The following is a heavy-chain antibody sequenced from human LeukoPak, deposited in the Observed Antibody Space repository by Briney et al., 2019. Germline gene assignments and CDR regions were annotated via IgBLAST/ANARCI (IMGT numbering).Heavy chain of an antibody. CDR2: ISSNGVST. CDR3: ARDGPVVSFAFDI. Sequence: GGSLRLSCAASGFTFSSYAMHWVRQAPGKGLEYVSAISSNGVSTYYANSVKGRFTISRDNSKNTLYLQMGSLRAEDMAVYYCARDGPVVSFAFDIWGQGTMVTVSS. CDR1: GFTFSSYA. V-gene: IGHV3-64*01. D-gene: IGHD4-23*01. J-gene: IGHJ3*02.